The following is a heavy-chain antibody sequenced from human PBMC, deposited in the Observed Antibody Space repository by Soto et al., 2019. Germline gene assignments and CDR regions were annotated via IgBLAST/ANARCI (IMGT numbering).Heavy chain of an antibody. CDR1: GGSFSGYY. V-gene: IGHV4-34*01. Sequence: PSATLSLTCAVYGGSFSGYYWSWIRQPPGKGLEWIGEINHSGSTNYNPSLKSRVTISVDTSKNQFSLKLSSVTAADTAVYYCAGGRVTIFGVVIIRSGYYGMDVWGQGTTVAVSS. CDR2: INHSGST. CDR3: AGGRVTIFGVVIIRSGYYGMDV. D-gene: IGHD3-3*01. J-gene: IGHJ6*02.